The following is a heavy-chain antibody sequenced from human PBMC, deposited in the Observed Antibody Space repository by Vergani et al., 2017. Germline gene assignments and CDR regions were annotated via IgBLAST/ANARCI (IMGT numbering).Heavy chain of an antibody. CDR3: ARGPSPYYGSGNRRFDP. CDR1: GGSISSYY. J-gene: IGHJ5*02. V-gene: IGHV4-59*01. Sequence: QVQLQESGPGLVKPSETLSLTCTVSGGSISSYYWSWIRQPPGKGLEWIGYIYYSGSTNYNPSLKSRVTISVDTSKNQFSLKLSSVTAADTAVYYCARGPSPYYGSGNRRFDPWGQGTLVTVSS. D-gene: IGHD3-10*01. CDR2: IYYSGST.